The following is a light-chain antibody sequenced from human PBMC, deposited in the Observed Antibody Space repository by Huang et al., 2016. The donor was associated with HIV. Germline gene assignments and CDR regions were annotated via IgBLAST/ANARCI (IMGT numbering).Light chain of an antibody. J-gene: IGKJ2*01. CDR3: QQYDDLPYT. V-gene: IGKV1-33*01. CDR2: DAS. Sequence: DIQMTQSPSSLSASVGDRVTITCQASHDISTSLNWYQQKPGKAPNLLIYDASNLHTGVPSRFSGNGSATDFTVTISSLQPEDITTYYCQQYDDLPYTFGQGTKLEIK. CDR1: HDISTS.